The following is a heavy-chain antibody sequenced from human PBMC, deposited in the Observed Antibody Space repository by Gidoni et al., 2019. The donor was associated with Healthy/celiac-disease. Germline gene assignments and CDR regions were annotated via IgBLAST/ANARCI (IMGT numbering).Heavy chain of an antibody. CDR2: TYYSGST. J-gene: IGHJ3*02. V-gene: IGHV4-39*01. D-gene: IGHD3-22*01. Sequence: QLPLQESAPGLVQPSATLSLTLTVSAGPLISSRYYWGWIRQPPGKGLEWIGSTYYSGSTYYNPSLKSRVTISVDTSKNQFSLKLSSVTAADTAVYYCARGDSSGYYLHDAFDIWGQGTMVTVSS. CDR1: AGPLISSRYY. CDR3: ARGDSSGYYLHDAFDI.